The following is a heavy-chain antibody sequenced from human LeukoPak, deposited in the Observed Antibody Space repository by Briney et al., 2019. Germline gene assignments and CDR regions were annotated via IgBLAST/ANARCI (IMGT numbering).Heavy chain of an antibody. D-gene: IGHD3-3*01. CDR3: AKVEGSGYFDY. CDR2: IWYDGSNK. V-gene: IGHV3-33*06. Sequence: GGSLRLSCAASGFTFSSYGMHWVRQAPGKGLGWVAVIWYDGSNKYYADSVKGRFTISRDNSKNTLYLQMNSLRAEYTAVYYCAKVEGSGYFDYWGQGTLVTVSS. J-gene: IGHJ4*02. CDR1: GFTFSSYG.